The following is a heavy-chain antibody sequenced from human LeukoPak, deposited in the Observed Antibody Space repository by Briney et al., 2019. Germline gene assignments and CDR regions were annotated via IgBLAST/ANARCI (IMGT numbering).Heavy chain of an antibody. V-gene: IGHV3-53*01. Sequence: GGSLRLSCAASGFSISSYYMSWVRQAPVKGLEWVSVIYSDGTTYYEDSVKGRFTISRDNSKNTLYLQMNSLRAEDTAVYYCARDNRVSFGYFDYWGQGTLVTVSS. CDR3: ARDNRVSFGYFDY. CDR1: GFSISSYY. J-gene: IGHJ4*02. CDR2: IYSDGTT. D-gene: IGHD1-26*01.